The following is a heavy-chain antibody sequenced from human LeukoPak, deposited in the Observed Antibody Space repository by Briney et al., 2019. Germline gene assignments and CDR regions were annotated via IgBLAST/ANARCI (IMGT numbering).Heavy chain of an antibody. J-gene: IGHJ4*02. CDR3: ARGSRYYGSGSYH. Sequence: PSETLSLTCAVYGGSFSGYYWSWIRQPPGKGLEWIGEINHSGSTNYNPSLKSRVTISVDTSRNPLSLKLSSVTAADTAVYYCARGSRYYGSGSYHWGQGTLVTVSS. D-gene: IGHD3-10*01. V-gene: IGHV4-34*01. CDR1: GGSFSGYY. CDR2: INHSGST.